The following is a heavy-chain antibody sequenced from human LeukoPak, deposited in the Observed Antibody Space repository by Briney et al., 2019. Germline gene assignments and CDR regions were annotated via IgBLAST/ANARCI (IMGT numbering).Heavy chain of an antibody. D-gene: IGHD2-2*02. CDR1: GGSISSYY. V-gene: IGHV4-59*01. CDR3: ARHCSSTSCYRSGNWFDP. J-gene: IGHJ5*02. CDR2: IYYSGST. Sequence: SETLSLTCTVSGGSISSYYWSWIRQPPGKGLEWIGYIYYSGSTNYNPSLKSRVTISVDTSKNQFSLKLSSVTAADTAAYYCARHCSSTSCYRSGNWFDPWGQGTLVTVSS.